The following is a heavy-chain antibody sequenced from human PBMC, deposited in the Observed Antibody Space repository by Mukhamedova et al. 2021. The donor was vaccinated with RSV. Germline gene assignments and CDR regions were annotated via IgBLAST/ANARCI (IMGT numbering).Heavy chain of an antibody. CDR3: ARGDIVVVPAAVSPVLFQH. J-gene: IGHJ1*01. CDR2: ISSSSSYT. V-gene: IGHV3-11*06. D-gene: IGHD2-2*01. Sequence: RQAPGKGLEWVSYISSSSSYTNYADSVKGRFTISRDNAKNSLYLQMNSLRAEDTAVYYCARGDIVVVPAAVSPVLFQHWGQGTL.